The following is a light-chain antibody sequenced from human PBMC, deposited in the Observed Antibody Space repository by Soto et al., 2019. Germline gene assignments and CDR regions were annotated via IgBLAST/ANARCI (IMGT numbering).Light chain of an antibody. CDR3: QQYGSAPST. J-gene: IGKJ1*01. CDR1: QSVSSSY. V-gene: IGKV3-20*01. Sequence: EIVMTQSPATLSLSPGERATLSCRASQSVSSSYLAWYQQKPGQAPRLLIYGASSRATGIPDRFSGSGSGTDFTLTISRLEPEDFAVYYCQQYGSAPSTFGQGTEVDIK. CDR2: GAS.